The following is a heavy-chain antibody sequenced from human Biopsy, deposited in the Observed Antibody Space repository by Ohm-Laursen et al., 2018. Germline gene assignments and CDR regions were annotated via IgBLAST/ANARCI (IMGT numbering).Heavy chain of an antibody. V-gene: IGHV4-59*08. D-gene: IGHD6-19*01. CDR3: ATTTMDTSGWYGNYFDS. CDR1: SGSISSYY. J-gene: IGHJ4*02. CDR2: ISYSGNT. Sequence: SDTLSLTWTASSGSISSYYWSWIRQPPGKGLEWIGYISYSGNTNYNPSLKSRVTMSVDTSKNQFSLKVYSVTAADTAIYYCATTTMDTSGWYGNYFDSWGQGALVTVSS.